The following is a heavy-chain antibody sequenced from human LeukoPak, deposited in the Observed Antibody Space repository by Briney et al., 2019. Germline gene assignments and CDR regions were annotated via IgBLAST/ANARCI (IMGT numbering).Heavy chain of an antibody. J-gene: IGHJ6*03. CDR1: GFIFSDYY. CDR3: AKDGDTMSGTYYYDMDV. V-gene: IGHV3-11*04. CDR2: ISSSGRTK. D-gene: IGHD1-26*01. Sequence: GGSLRLSCAASGFIFSDYYMSWIRQAPGKGLEWVSYISSSGRTKYYADSVKGRFTISRDNATDSLYLRMNSLRAEDTAVYYCAKDGDTMSGTYYYDMDVRGKGTTVTIS.